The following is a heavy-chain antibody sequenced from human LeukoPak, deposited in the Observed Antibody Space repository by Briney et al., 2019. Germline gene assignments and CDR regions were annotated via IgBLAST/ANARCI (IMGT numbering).Heavy chain of an antibody. V-gene: IGHV4-31*03. J-gene: IGHJ4*02. CDR2: IYYSGST. Sequence: SETLSLTCTVSGGSISSGGYYWSWIRQHPGKGLEWIGYIYYSGSTYYNPSLKSRVTISVDASKNQFSLKLSSVTAADTAVYYCARARLPTLYFDYWGQGTLVTVSS. D-gene: IGHD5-18*01. CDR3: ARARLPTLYFDY. CDR1: GGSISSGGYY.